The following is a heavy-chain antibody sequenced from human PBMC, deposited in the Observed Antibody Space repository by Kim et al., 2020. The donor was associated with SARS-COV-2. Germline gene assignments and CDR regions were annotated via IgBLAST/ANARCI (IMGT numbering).Heavy chain of an antibody. J-gene: IGHJ6*02. Sequence: GGSLRLSCTASGFTFGDYAMSWFRQAPGKGLEWVGFIRSKAYDETTAYAASVKGRFTISRDDSKTIAYLQMNSLKTEDTALYYCSRTQESGTSGGSAVYSDYGMDVWGQGTTVTVSS. CDR2: IRSKAYDETT. V-gene: IGHV3-49*03. CDR1: GFTFGDYA. CDR3: SRTQESGTSGGSAVYSDYGMDV. D-gene: IGHD2-15*01.